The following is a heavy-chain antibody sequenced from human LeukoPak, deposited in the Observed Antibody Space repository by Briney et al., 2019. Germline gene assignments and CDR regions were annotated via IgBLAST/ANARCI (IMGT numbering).Heavy chain of an antibody. CDR1: GGTFISYA. V-gene: IGHV1-69*01. Sequence: SVKVSCKASGGTFISYAISWVRQAPGQGLEWMGGIIPIFGTADYAEKFQGRATITADESTSTAYMELSSLRSEDTAVYYCARGVSDFWSGYYPYYFDYWGQGTLVTVSS. CDR3: ARGVSDFWSGYYPYYFDY. D-gene: IGHD3-3*01. CDR2: IIPIFGTA. J-gene: IGHJ4*02.